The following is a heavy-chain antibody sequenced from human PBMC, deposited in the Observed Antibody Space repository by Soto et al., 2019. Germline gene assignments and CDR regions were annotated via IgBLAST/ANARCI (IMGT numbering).Heavy chain of an antibody. V-gene: IGHV3-30*18. D-gene: IGHD2-2*02. CDR2: ISYDGSDK. Sequence: GGSLRLSCAASGFTFNTYGMHFFRHSPFKWLEWVAVISYDGSDKYYADSVKGRFIISRDNSKNTLYLQMNSLRAEDTAIYYCAKSPNFYCSSPNCYKFYFDFWGQGALVTVSS. J-gene: IGHJ4*02. CDR1: GFTFNTYG. CDR3: AKSPNFYCSSPNCYKFYFDF.